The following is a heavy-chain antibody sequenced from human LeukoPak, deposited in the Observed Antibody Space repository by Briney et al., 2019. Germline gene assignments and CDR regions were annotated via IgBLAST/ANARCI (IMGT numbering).Heavy chain of an antibody. CDR2: ISYDGSNK. CDR3: AREHCTNGVCWARLYYYYGMDV. Sequence: GGSLRLSCAASGFTFSSYGMHWVRQAPGKGLEWVAVISYDGSNKYYADSVKGRFTISRDNSKNTLYLQMNSLRAEDTAVYYCAREHCTNGVCWARLYYYYGMDVWGQGTTVTVSS. D-gene: IGHD2-8*01. J-gene: IGHJ6*02. CDR1: GFTFSSYG. V-gene: IGHV3-30*03.